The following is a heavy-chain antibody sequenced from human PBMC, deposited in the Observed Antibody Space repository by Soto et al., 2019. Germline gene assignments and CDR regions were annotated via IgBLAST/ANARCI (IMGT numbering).Heavy chain of an antibody. D-gene: IGHD2-15*01. V-gene: IGHV5-51*01. CDR3: ARGVGGNLVCFDY. CDR2: IQPGDSDT. CDR1: GYSFTAYW. J-gene: IGHJ4*01. Sequence: PGESLKISCKGFGYSFTAYWIGWVRQMPGKGLEWMGIIQPGDSDTRYSPSFQGQVTISADKSISSAYLQWSSLKASDTALYFCARGVGGNLVCFDYWGHGTLVAVSS.